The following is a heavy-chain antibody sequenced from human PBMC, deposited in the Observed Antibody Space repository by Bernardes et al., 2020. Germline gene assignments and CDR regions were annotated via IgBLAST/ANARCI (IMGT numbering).Heavy chain of an antibody. CDR3: ARDHAYYHDSSGYYLKDDYYYYMDV. Sequence: SETLSPTCTVSGGSISSYYWSWIRQPPGKGLEWIGYIYYSGSTNYNPSLKSRVTISVDTSKNQFSLKLSSVTAADTAVYYCARDHAYYHDSSGYYLKDDYYYYMDVWGKGTTVTVSS. V-gene: IGHV4-59*01. J-gene: IGHJ6*03. CDR1: GGSISSYY. CDR2: IYYSGST. D-gene: IGHD3-22*01.